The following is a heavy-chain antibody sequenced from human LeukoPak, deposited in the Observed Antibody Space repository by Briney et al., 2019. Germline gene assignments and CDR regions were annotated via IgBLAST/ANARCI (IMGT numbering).Heavy chain of an antibody. J-gene: IGHJ6*02. CDR3: ARGLVSNYIYYYGMDV. V-gene: IGHV3-53*01. D-gene: IGHD4-11*01. CDR2: IYSGGST. Sequence: GGSLRLSCAASGFTVSSNYMSWVRQAPGKGLEWVSIIYSGGSTCYADSVKGRFTISRDNSKNTVYLQMNSLRAEDTAVYYCARGLVSNYIYYYGMDVWGQGTTVTVSS. CDR1: GFTVSSNY.